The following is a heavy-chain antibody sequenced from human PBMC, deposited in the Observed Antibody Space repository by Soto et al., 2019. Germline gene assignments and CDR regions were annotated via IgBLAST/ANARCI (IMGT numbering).Heavy chain of an antibody. Sequence: GGSLRLSCAASGFTFSSYGMHWVRQAPGKGLEWVAVIWYDGSNKYYADPVKGRFTISRENSKNTLYQQMNSLRAEDTAVYYCAREDGVIVGATSREHDYYYYGMDVWGQGTTVTVSS. D-gene: IGHD1-26*01. V-gene: IGHV3-33*01. CDR1: GFTFSSYG. CDR3: AREDGVIVGATSREHDYYYYGMDV. CDR2: IWYDGSNK. J-gene: IGHJ6*02.